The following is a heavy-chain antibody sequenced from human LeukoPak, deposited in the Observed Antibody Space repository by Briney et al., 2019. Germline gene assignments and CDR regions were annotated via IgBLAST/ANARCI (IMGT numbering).Heavy chain of an antibody. V-gene: IGHV1-69*04. CDR3: ASGDTALDY. D-gene: IGHD5-18*01. Sequence: ASVKVSCKASGGTFSSYAISWVRQAPGQGLEWVGRIIPILGIANYAQKFQGRVTITADKSTSTAYMELSSLRSEDTAVYYCASGDTALDYWGQGTLVTVSS. CDR1: GGTFSSYA. J-gene: IGHJ4*02. CDR2: IIPILGIA.